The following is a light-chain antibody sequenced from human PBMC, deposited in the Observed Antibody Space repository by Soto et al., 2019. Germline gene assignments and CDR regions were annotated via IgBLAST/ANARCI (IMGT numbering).Light chain of an antibody. J-gene: IGLJ2*01. CDR3: SSYTRSNTVI. Sequence: QSALTQPASVSGSPGQSITISCTGTSSDVGGYNYISWYQQHPGKAPKFIIYDVRNRPSGVSNRFSGSRSGNTASLTISGLQAEDEGDYYCSSYTRSNTVIFGGGTKLTVL. CDR1: SSDVGGYNY. CDR2: DVR. V-gene: IGLV2-14*03.